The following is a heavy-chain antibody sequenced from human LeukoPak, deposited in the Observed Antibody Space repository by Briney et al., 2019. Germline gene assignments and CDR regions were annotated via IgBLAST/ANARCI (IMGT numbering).Heavy chain of an antibody. CDR1: GGSISSSSYH. CDR2: IYSSGST. D-gene: IGHD6-13*01. V-gene: IGHV4-61*02. CDR3: ARQFIAAAPGAFDI. Sequence: SETLSLTCTVSGGSISSSSYHWSWIRQPAGKGLESIGRIYSSGSTNYNPSLKSRVTISVDTSKNQFSLKLSSVTAADTAVHYCARQFIAAAPGAFDIWGQGTMVTVSS. J-gene: IGHJ3*02.